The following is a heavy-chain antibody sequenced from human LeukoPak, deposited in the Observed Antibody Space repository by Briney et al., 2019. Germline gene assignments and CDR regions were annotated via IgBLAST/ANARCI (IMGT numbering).Heavy chain of an antibody. D-gene: IGHD2-21*02. V-gene: IGHV4-4*02. CDR2: IYLTGDT. J-gene: IGHJ4*02. CDR1: GDSISNSHW. CDR3: ASKRDLTI. Sequence: KPSGTLSLTCAVSGDSISNSHWRSWVRPPPGKGLEWIGVIYLTGDTDYNPSLKSRVTISIDKSKNQFSLKLTYVTAADTAVYYCASKRDLTIWGQGTLVTVSS.